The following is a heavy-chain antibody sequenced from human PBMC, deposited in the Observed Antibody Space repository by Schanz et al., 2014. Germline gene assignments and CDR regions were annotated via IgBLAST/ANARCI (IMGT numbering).Heavy chain of an antibody. J-gene: IGHJ4*02. D-gene: IGHD3-3*01. CDR2: ISVYTGNT. V-gene: IGHV1-18*01. Sequence: QVQLVQSGAEVKKPGASVRVSCKASGYTFTTYAMSWVRQAPGQGLEWVGWISVYTGNTKYGQKVQGRVTMTADTSTNTAYMELRSLRSDDTDVYYCARSAGRDFWSGYYTRFDYWGQGTLVTVSS. CDR1: GYTFTTYA. CDR3: ARSAGRDFWSGYYTRFDY.